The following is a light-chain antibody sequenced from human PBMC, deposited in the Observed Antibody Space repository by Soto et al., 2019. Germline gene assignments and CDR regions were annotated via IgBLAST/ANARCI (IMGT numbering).Light chain of an antibody. CDR3: QQYSSYWT. CDR2: KAS. J-gene: IGKJ1*01. V-gene: IGKV1-5*03. Sequence: DIQMTQSPSILSASVGDRVTITCRASQSISSWLAWYQQKPGKAPKVLIYKASSLESGVPSRFSGSGSGTEFTLTISSLQPDDFATYYCQQYSSYWTFGQGTKVEIK. CDR1: QSISSW.